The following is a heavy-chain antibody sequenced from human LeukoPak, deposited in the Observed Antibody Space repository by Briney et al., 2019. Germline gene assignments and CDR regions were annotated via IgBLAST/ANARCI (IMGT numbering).Heavy chain of an antibody. CDR3: ARGSDHGGNSIEY. Sequence: SETLSLTCTVSGGSIAGSYWSWIRQPPGKGLQYIGYVYGSGYSNCIPSLKSRVTISVDTSKSQFFMNLTSATAADTAVYCARGSDHGGNSIEYWGQGILVSVSP. J-gene: IGHJ4*02. CDR2: VYGSGYS. CDR1: GGSIAGSY. D-gene: IGHD4-23*01. V-gene: IGHV4-59*01.